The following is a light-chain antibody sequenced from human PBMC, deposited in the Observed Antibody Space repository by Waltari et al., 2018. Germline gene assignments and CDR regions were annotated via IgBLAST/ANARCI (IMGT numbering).Light chain of an antibody. Sequence: QSVLTQPPSLSGAHGQRGPISCTGINPHIGVGYDVHWYKQFPGTTPKLLIYHNTNRPSGVPDRFSGSKSGTSASLAITGLQAEDEADYYCQSYDRSLNWVFGGGTRVTVL. CDR3: QSYDRSLNWV. J-gene: IGLJ3*02. V-gene: IGLV1-40*01. CDR1: NPHIGVGYD. CDR2: HNT.